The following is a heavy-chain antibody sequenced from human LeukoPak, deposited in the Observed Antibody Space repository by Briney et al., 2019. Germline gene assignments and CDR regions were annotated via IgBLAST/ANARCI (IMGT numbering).Heavy chain of an antibody. J-gene: IGHJ5*02. CDR2: INHSGST. Sequence: SETLSLTCAVYGGSFSGYYWGWIRHPPGRGREWSGKINHSGSTNYNPSLKSRVTISVDTSKYHLSLKLSSATAANTAVYYCARSLSSSWYPLSNWFDPWGQGNLVTVSS. CDR3: ARSLSSSWYPLSNWFDP. CDR1: GGSFSGYY. V-gene: IGHV4-34*01. D-gene: IGHD6-13*01.